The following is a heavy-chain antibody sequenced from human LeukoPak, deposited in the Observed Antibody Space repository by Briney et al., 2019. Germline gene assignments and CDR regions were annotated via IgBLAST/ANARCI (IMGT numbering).Heavy chain of an antibody. D-gene: IGHD4/OR15-4a*01. Sequence: GGSLRLSCAASGFTFSDYYTSWIRQAPGKGLEWVSYISSSGSTIYYADSVKGRFTISRDNAKNSLYLQMNSLRAEDTAVYYCARVIYDAPAFDIWGQGTMVTVSS. V-gene: IGHV3-11*04. CDR1: GFTFSDYY. CDR3: ARVIYDAPAFDI. J-gene: IGHJ3*02. CDR2: ISSSGSTI.